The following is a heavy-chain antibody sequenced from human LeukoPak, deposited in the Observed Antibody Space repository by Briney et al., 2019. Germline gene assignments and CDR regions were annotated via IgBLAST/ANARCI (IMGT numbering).Heavy chain of an antibody. CDR2: ISWNSGTI. V-gene: IGHV3-9*01. Sequence: GRSLRLPCAASGFNFDDYAMYWVRQAPGKGLEFISGISWNSGTIGYTDSVKGRFTISRDNAKNSLYLQMNSLRAEDTALYYCAKGAPKVYSDSSGYYVSYDYWGQGTLVTVSS. CDR1: GFNFDDYA. J-gene: IGHJ4*02. CDR3: AKGAPKVYSDSSGYYVSYDY. D-gene: IGHD3-22*01.